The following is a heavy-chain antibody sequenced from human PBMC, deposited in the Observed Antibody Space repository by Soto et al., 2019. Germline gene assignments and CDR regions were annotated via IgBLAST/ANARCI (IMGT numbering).Heavy chain of an antibody. Sequence: QGLEWMGGIIPIFGTANYAQKFQGRVTITADESTSTAYMELSSLRSEDTAVYYCAREDYCSGGSCYVDAFDIWGQGTMVTVSS. V-gene: IGHV1-69*01. J-gene: IGHJ3*02. D-gene: IGHD2-15*01. CDR3: AREDYCSGGSCYVDAFDI. CDR2: IIPIFGTA.